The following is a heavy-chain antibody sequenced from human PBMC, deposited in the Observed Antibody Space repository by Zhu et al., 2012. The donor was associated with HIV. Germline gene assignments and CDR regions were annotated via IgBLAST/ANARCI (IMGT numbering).Heavy chain of an antibody. CDR1: GGSVSSINYY. D-gene: IGHD6-19*01. CDR3: ARPSPPXAVTEYYFDS. Sequence: QVQLRESGPGLVKPSETLSLTCSATGGSVSSINYYWGWIRQPPGKGLEFIGYNYYSGTSVYNPSVNSRVTISVDTSKNQFSLRLTSVTAADTAVYYCARPSPPXAVTEYYFDSWGQGILVTVSS. CDR2: NYYSGTS. V-gene: IGHV4-61*01. J-gene: IGHJ4*01.